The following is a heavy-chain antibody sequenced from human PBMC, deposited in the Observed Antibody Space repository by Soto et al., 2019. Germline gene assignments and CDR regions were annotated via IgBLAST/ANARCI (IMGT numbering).Heavy chain of an antibody. CDR1: GGSISSGDYY. CDR3: AKEKGSLGDYGSNWFDP. D-gene: IGHD4-17*01. Sequence: PSETLSLTCTVSGGSISSGDYYWIWIRQPPGKGLEWIGYIYYSGSTYYNPSLKSRVTISVDTSKNQFPLKLSSVTAEDTAVYYCAKEKGSLGDYGSNWFDPWGQGTLVTVSS. CDR2: IYYSGST. V-gene: IGHV4-30-4*01. J-gene: IGHJ5*02.